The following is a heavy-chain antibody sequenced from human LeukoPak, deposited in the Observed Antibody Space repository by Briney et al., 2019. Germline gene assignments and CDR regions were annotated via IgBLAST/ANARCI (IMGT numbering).Heavy chain of an antibody. CDR2: ISAYNGNT. CDR3: ARSSGWYGHDY. Sequence: ASVNVSCKASGYTFTGYYMHWVRQAPGQGLEWMGWISAYNGNTNYAQKLQGRVTMTTDTSTSTAYMELRSLRSDDTAVYYCARSSGWYGHDYWGQGTLVTVSS. V-gene: IGHV1-18*04. J-gene: IGHJ4*02. D-gene: IGHD6-19*01. CDR1: GYTFTGYY.